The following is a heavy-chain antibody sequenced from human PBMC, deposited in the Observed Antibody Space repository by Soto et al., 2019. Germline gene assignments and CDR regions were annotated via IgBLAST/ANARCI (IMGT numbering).Heavy chain of an antibody. CDR3: ARGGGYDSFDF. V-gene: IGHV4-38-2*01. Sequence: SETLSLTCAVSGYSIASGYYWAWIRQSPGKGLEWIGSIYHAGSVYYNPSLNSRVAVSLATSRNQFSLSLSSMTAADKAVYYCARGGGYDSFDFWGQGIQVTVSS. CDR1: GYSIASGYY. CDR2: IYHAGSV. D-gene: IGHD2-15*01. J-gene: IGHJ4*02.